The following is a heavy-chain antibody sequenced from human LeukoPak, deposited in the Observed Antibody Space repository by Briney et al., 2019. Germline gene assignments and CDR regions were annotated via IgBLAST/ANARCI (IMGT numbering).Heavy chain of an antibody. D-gene: IGHD4-11*01. CDR2: ISSSSSYI. CDR3: ASVLTTVTTGYYYGMDV. Sequence: SGGSLRLSCAASGFTFSSYSMNWVRQAPGKGLEWVSSISSSSSYIYYADSVKGRFTISRDNAKNSLYLQMNSLRAEDTAVYYCASVLTTVTTGYYYGMDVWGKGTTVSVSS. V-gene: IGHV3-21*01. CDR1: GFTFSSYS. J-gene: IGHJ6*04.